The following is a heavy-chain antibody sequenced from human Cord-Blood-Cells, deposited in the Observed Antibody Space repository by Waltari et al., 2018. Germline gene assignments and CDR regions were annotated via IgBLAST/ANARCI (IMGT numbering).Heavy chain of an antibody. Sequence: QVQLQQWGAGLLKPSETLSLTCAVYGGSFSGYYWSWIRQPPGKGLEWIGEINHSGSTNYNPSLKSRVTISVDTSKNQFSLKLSSVTAADTAVYYCAREPPLYSGYDYYYYYYMDVWGKGTTVTVSS. V-gene: IGHV4-34*01. CDR1: GGSFSGYY. D-gene: IGHD5-12*01. J-gene: IGHJ6*03. CDR2: INHSGST. CDR3: AREPPLYSGYDYYYYYYMDV.